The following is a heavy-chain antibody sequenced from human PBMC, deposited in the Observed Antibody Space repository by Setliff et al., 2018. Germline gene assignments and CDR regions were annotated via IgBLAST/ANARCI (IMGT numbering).Heavy chain of an antibody. CDR2: INQSGSL. V-gene: IGHV4-34*01. J-gene: IGHJ5*02. CDR3: AITVMNQAGLEES. D-gene: IGHD3-10*01. CDR1: GGSFSTYY. Sequence: ETLSLTCAVYGGSFSTYYWIWIRQPPGKRLEWIGEINQSGSLNYNPSLKSRLTTLVDTSERQLSLELRSVTAADTAVYYCAITVMNQAGLEESWGQGTLVTVSS.